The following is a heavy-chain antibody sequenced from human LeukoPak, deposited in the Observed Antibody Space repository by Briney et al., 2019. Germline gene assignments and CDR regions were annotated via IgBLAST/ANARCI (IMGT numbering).Heavy chain of an antibody. D-gene: IGHD3-9*01. CDR3: ARDFHPRRYYDILTGYPAGDY. Sequence: GASVKVSCKASGYTFTTYHVHWVRQAPGQGLEWMGWISAYNGNTNYAQKLQGRVTMTTDTSTSTAYMELRSLRSDDTAVYYCARDFHPRRYYDILTGYPAGDYWGQGTLVTVSS. CDR2: ISAYNGNT. CDR1: GYTFTTYH. J-gene: IGHJ4*02. V-gene: IGHV1-18*04.